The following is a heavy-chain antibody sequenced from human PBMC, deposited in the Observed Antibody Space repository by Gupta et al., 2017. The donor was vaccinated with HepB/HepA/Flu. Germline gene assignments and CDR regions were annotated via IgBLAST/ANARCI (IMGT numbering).Heavy chain of an antibody. CDR1: GFTFSSYA. D-gene: IGHD3-10*01. CDR2: ISGSGGST. CDR3: AKDLDYDGSGRIGEAFDI. Sequence: EVQLLESGGGLVQPGGSLRLSCAASGFTFSSYAMSWVRQAPGKGLEWVSAISGSGGSTYYADSVKGRVTISRDNSKNTLYRQMTSLRAEDTAVYDCAKDLDYDGSGRIGEAFDIWGQGTMVTVSS. V-gene: IGHV3-23*01. J-gene: IGHJ3*02.